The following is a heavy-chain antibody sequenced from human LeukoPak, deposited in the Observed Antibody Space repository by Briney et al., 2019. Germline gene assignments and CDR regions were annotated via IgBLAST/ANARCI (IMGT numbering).Heavy chain of an antibody. J-gene: IGHJ4*02. D-gene: IGHD3-3*01. CDR3: AKDSSRRGYVY. V-gene: IGHV3-23*01. Sequence: GGSLRLSCAASGFTFSSYAMSWVRQAPGKGLEWVSAISGSGGSTYYADSVKGRLTIYRDNSKNTLYLKMNSLRAEHTAVYYSAKDSSRRGYVYWGQGTLVSVSS. CDR2: ISGSGGST. CDR1: GFTFSSYA.